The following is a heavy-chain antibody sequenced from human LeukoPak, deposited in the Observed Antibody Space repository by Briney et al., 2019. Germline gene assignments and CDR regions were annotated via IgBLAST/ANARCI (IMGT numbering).Heavy chain of an antibody. V-gene: IGHV3-30*02. CDR3: AKEGGYSYGFGIGDDAFDI. D-gene: IGHD5-18*01. CDR2: IRYDGSNK. CDR1: GFTFSTYG. J-gene: IGHJ3*02. Sequence: GGSLRLSCAASGFTFSTYGIHWVRQAPGKGLEWVAFIRYDGSNKYYADSVKGRFTISRDNSKNTLYLQMNSLRAEDTAVYYCAKEGGYSYGFGIGDDAFDIWGQGTMVTVSS.